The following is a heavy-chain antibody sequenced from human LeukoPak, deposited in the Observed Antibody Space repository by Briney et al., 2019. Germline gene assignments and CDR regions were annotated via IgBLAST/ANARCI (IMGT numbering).Heavy chain of an antibody. J-gene: IGHJ5*02. CDR1: GGSFSGYY. D-gene: IGHD3-10*01. Sequence: PSETLSLTCAVYGGSFSGYYWSWIRQPPGKGLEWIGSIYYSGSTYYNPSLKSRVTISVDASKNQFSLKLSSVTAADTAVYYCARGRVLLWFGESLDWFDPWGQGTLVTVSS. CDR3: ARGRVLLWFGESLDWFDP. CDR2: IYYSGST. V-gene: IGHV4-34*01.